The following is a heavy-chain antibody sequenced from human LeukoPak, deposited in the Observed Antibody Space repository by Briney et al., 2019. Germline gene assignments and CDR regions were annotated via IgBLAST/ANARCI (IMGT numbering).Heavy chain of an antibody. V-gene: IGHV4-4*07. J-gene: IGHJ2*01. CDR1: GASITRYY. Sequence: TSETLSLTCSVSGASITRYYWTWIRQPVGKGLEWFGRLYTNGTVNYNPSLRSRVTMSRDTSRNQFSLKLTSVTAADTAVYYCARLLGSSGYAGDWYFDLWGPGALVTASS. CDR2: LYTNGTV. CDR3: ARLLGSSGYAGDWYFDL. D-gene: IGHD3-22*01.